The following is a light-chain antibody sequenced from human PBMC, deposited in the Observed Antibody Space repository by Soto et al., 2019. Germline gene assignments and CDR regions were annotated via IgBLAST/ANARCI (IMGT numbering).Light chain of an antibody. V-gene: IGLV4-69*01. CDR3: QTWGTGIAV. CDR2: LNSDGSH. Sequence: QPVLTQSPSASASLGASVKLTCTLSSGHSSYAIAWHQQQPEKGPRYLMKLNSDGSHNKGDGIPDRFSGSSFGAERYLTISSLQSEDEADYYWQTWGTGIAVFGGGTQLTVL. CDR1: SGHSSYA. J-gene: IGLJ7*01.